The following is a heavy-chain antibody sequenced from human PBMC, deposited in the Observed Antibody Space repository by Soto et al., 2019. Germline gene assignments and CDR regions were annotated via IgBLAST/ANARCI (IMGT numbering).Heavy chain of an antibody. V-gene: IGHV4-34*01. Sequence: SETLSLTCAVYGGSFSGYYWSWIRQPPGKGLTWIGEINHSGSTNYNPSLKSRVTMSVDTSKNQFSLKLSSVTAADTAVYYCARALLDYYGSGSYYKQYNWFDPWGQGTLVTVSS. CDR3: ARALLDYYGSGSYYKQYNWFDP. CDR1: GGSFSGYY. CDR2: INHSGST. D-gene: IGHD3-10*01. J-gene: IGHJ5*02.